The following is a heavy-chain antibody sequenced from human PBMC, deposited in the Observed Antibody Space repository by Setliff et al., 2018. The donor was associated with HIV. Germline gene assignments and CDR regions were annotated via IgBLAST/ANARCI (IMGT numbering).Heavy chain of an antibody. J-gene: IGHJ3*01. D-gene: IGHD1-26*01. CDR3: ARDHNSGTLHAFDL. CDR1: GDPINSHY. CDR2: ISYSEYT. Sequence: SEPLSLTCTVSGDPINSHYWSWIRQPPGEGLEWIGHISYSEYTNYNPSLKSRVTISLDTSKKHFSLDLYSVTAADTAVYYCARDHNSGTLHAFDLWGQGTKVTVSS. V-gene: IGHV4-59*11.